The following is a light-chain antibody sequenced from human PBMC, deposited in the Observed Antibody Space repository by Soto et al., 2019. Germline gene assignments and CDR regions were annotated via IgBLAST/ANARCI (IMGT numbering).Light chain of an antibody. CDR2: AAS. V-gene: IGKV1-39*01. CDR1: QSISTY. CDR3: QQSYSAPRGT. Sequence: DIQMTQSPSSLSASVGDRVTITCRASQSISTYLNWYQQKPGKAPKLLIYAASILQSGVPSRFSGSASGTDFTLTISSLQPEDFATYYCQQSYSAPRGTFGQGTKVEIK. J-gene: IGKJ1*01.